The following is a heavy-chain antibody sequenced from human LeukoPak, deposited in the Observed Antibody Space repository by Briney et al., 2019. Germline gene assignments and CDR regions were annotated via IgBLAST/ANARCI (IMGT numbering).Heavy chain of an antibody. D-gene: IGHD4-11*01. V-gene: IGHV3-7*01. CDR3: TRESDHSNYPGPFDY. Sequence: GGALRLSCAASGFTFNNYWMSWVRQAPGKGQERVANIKQDGSETYYSDSLKGRFTISRDNAKMSLYVQLNSLRGEDTAGYYCTRESDHSNYPGPFDYCGRGILVTVSS. CDR2: IKQDGSET. J-gene: IGHJ4*02. CDR1: GFTFNNYW.